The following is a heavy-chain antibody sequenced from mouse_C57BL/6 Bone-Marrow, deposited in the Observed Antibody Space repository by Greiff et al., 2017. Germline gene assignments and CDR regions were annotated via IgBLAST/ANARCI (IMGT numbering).Heavy chain of an antibody. J-gene: IGHJ3*01. V-gene: IGHV5-4*01. CDR2: ISDGGSYT. CDR3: ARDDYDAWFAY. Sequence: EVNVVESGGGLVKPGGSLKLSCAASGFTFSSYAMSWVRQTPEQRLEWVATISDGGSYTYYPDNVKGRFTISRDNAKNNLYLQMSHLKSEDTAMYYCARDDYDAWFAYWGQGTLVTVAA. CDR1: GFTFSSYA. D-gene: IGHD2-4*01.